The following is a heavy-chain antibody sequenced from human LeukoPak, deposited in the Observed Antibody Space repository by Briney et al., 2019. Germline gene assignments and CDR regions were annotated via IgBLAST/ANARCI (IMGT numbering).Heavy chain of an antibody. CDR2: IYYSGST. Sequence: PSETLSLTCTVSGVSINTYYWSWIRQPPGKGLEWIGYIYYSGSTNYNPSLKSRVTISVDTSKNQFSLKLSSVTAADTAVYYCAGGLFMTSPSDYWGQGTLVTVSS. D-gene: IGHD3-16*01. J-gene: IGHJ4*02. V-gene: IGHV4-59*08. CDR3: AGGLFMTSPSDY. CDR1: GVSINTYY.